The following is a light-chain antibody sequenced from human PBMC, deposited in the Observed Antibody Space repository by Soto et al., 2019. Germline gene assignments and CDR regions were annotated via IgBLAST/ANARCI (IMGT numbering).Light chain of an antibody. CDR2: VAS. CDR1: QSITTC. J-gene: IGKJ2*01. V-gene: IGKV1-39*01. CDR3: QRRYSMPYT. Sequence: DIQMTQSPSSLSASIGDRVTITCRASQSITTCLNWYQQKQGKAPKLLIYVASGLQSGVPSRIKASRYGTNFPPTISSLQPEDFVTYYCQRRYSMPYTFGQEPRMEIK.